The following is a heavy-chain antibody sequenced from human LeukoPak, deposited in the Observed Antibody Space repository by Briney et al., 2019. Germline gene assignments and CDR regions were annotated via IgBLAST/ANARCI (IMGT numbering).Heavy chain of an antibody. CDR3: ARDSSSWSGWLDP. Sequence: SETLSLTCTVSGYSISSGYYWGWIRQPPGKGLEWIGSIYHSGSTYYNPSLKSRVTISVDTSKNQFSLKLSSVTAADTAVYYCARDSSSWSGWLDPWGQGTLVTVSS. D-gene: IGHD6-13*01. V-gene: IGHV4-38-2*02. CDR2: IYHSGST. J-gene: IGHJ5*02. CDR1: GYSISSGYY.